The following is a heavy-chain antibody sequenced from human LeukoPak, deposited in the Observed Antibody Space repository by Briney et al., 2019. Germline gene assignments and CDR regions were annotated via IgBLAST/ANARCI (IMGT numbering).Heavy chain of an antibody. Sequence: SETLSLTCAVYGGSFSGYYWSWIRQPPGKGLEWIGEINYSGSTNYNPSLKSRVTISVDTSKNQFSLKLSSVTAADTAVYYCTSQTVARWFDPWGQGTLVTVSS. V-gene: IGHV4-34*01. J-gene: IGHJ5*02. CDR1: GGSFSGYY. CDR2: INYSGST. D-gene: IGHD1-14*01. CDR3: TSQTVARWFDP.